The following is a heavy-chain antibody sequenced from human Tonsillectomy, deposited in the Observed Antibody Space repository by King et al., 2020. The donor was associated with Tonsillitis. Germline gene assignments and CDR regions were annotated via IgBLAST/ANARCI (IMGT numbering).Heavy chain of an antibody. J-gene: IGHJ4*02. CDR1: GFTFSSYN. D-gene: IGHD1-14*01. CDR3: ARDLHSGDRYHFDS. V-gene: IGHV3-30*04. CDR2: ISNDGNNK. Sequence: VQLVESGGGVVQPGRSLRLSCAASGFTFSSYNMHWVRQAPGKGLEWVAAISNDGNNKYYTDSVKGRFTISRDNSENTLYVQMNSLKDDDMAVYHCARDLHSGDRYHFDSWGQGTLVTVSS.